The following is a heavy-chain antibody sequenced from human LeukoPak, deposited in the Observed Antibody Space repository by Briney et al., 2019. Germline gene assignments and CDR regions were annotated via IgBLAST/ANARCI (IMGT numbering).Heavy chain of an antibody. Sequence: PSETLSLTCTVSGGSISSGSYYWSWIRQPAGKGLEWIGRIYTSGSTNYNPSLKSRVTISVDTSKNQLSLKLSSVTAADTAVYYCARHGSTTVVAWDYYFDFWGQGALVTVSS. D-gene: IGHD4-23*01. J-gene: IGHJ4*02. CDR1: GGSISSGSYY. CDR2: IYTSGST. CDR3: ARHGSTTVVAWDYYFDF. V-gene: IGHV4-61*02.